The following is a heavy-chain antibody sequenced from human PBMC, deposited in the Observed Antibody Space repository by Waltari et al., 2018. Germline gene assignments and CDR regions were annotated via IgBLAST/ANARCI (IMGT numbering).Heavy chain of an antibody. D-gene: IGHD3-3*01. Sequence: QLQLQESGPGLVKPSETLSLTCTVSGGSISSSSYYWGWIRQPPGKGLEWIGSIYYSGSTHYNPSLKRRVTISVDTSKNQFSLKLSSVTAADTAVYYCARELGGPYYDFWGGYLWGQGTLVTVSS. V-gene: IGHV4-39*07. CDR2: IYYSGST. CDR3: ARELGGPYYDFWGGYL. J-gene: IGHJ5*02. CDR1: GGSISSSSYY.